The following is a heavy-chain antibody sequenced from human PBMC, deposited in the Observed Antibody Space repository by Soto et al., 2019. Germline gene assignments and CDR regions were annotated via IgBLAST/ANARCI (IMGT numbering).Heavy chain of an antibody. CDR1: GGSFSGYY. V-gene: IGHV4-34*01. CDR3: ARFGGHTVSNDF. CDR2: INHSGST. D-gene: IGHD3-10*01. Sequence: QVQLQQWGAGLLKPSETLSLTCAVYGGSFSGYYWSWIRQPPGKGLEWIGEINHSGSTNNNPSLKSRVTLSVDTSKNQFSLKLSSVTAADTAFYYCARFGGHTVSNDFWGQGTLVTVSS. J-gene: IGHJ4*02.